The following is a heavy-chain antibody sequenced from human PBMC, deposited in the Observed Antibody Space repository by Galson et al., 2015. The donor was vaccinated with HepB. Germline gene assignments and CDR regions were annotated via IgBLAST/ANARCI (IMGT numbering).Heavy chain of an antibody. J-gene: IGHJ4*02. CDR2: ITGGAYST. CDR3: AKGFLESCSGGNCYPFDY. Sequence: SLRLSCAASGFTFSSYAMSWVRQAPGKGLECVSVITGGAYSTYSADSVKGRFTISRDNSKNTLFLQMNSLRAEDTAVYFCAKGFLESCSGGNCYPFDYWGQGTLVTVSS. D-gene: IGHD2-15*01. V-gene: IGHV3-23*01. CDR1: GFTFSSYA.